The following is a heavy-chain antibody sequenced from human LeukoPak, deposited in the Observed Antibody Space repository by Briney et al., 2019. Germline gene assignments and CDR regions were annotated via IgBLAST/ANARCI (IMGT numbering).Heavy chain of an antibody. CDR1: GFAFSSYA. D-gene: IGHD3-22*01. J-gene: IGHJ4*02. CDR3: AKRRVGYDNSPVDY. CDR2: ISGSGGST. Sequence: GGSLRLSCAASGFAFSSYAMDWVRQAPGKGLEWVSGISGSGGSTYYADSVKDRFTIFRDNTDNTLYLQMGSLRAEDTAVYYCAKRRVGYDNSPVDYWGRGTLVTVSS. V-gene: IGHV3-23*01.